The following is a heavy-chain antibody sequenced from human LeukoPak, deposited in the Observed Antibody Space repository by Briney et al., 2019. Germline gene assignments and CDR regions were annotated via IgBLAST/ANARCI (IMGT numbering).Heavy chain of an antibody. Sequence: GGSLRLSCAASGFTFDDYGMSWVRQAPGKGLEWVSGINWNGGSTGYADSVKGRFTISRDNAKNSLYLQMSSLRAEDTAVYYCATSMAGYNWLDPWGQGTLVTVSS. J-gene: IGHJ5*02. CDR3: ATSMAGYNWLDP. CDR1: GFTFDDYG. D-gene: IGHD3-9*01. V-gene: IGHV3-20*04. CDR2: INWNGGST.